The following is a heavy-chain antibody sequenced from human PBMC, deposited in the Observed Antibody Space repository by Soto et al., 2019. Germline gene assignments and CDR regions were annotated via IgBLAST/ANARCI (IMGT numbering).Heavy chain of an antibody. V-gene: IGHV4-31*03. CDR3: ARVVRVGAFFWFAP. Sequence: SETLSLTCTVSGGSISSGGYYWSWIRQHPGKGLEWIGYIYYSGSTYYNPSLKSRVTISVDTSKNQFSLKLSSVTAADTAVYYCARVVRVGAFFWFAPWGNYTLVLVSS. D-gene: IGHD1-26*01. J-gene: IGHJ5*02. CDR2: IYYSGST. CDR1: GGSISSGGYY.